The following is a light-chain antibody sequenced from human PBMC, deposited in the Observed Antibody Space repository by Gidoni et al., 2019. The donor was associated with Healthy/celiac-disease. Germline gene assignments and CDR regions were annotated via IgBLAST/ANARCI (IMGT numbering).Light chain of an antibody. V-gene: IGLV1-40*01. J-gene: IGLJ2*01. Sequence: QSVLTQPPSVYGAPGQRVTISCTGSSSNIGAGYDVHWYQQLPGTAPKLLIYCNSNRPSGVPDRFSGSKSGTSASLAITGLQAEDEADYYCQSYDSSLSGSVVFGGGTKLTVL. CDR2: CNS. CDR1: SSNIGAGYD. CDR3: QSYDSSLSGSVV.